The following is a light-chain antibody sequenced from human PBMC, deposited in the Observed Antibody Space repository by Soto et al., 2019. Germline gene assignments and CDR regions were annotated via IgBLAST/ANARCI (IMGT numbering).Light chain of an antibody. Sequence: QSVLTQPPSASGTPGQRVTISCSGSSSNIGSNYVYWYQHHPGKAPKLLIYEVTNRHSGVSNRFSGSKSGNTASLTISGLQAEDEADYYCSSYTSSSTLFVFGTGTKVTVL. CDR2: EVT. CDR1: SSNIGSNY. CDR3: SSYTSSSTLFV. J-gene: IGLJ1*01. V-gene: IGLV2-14*01.